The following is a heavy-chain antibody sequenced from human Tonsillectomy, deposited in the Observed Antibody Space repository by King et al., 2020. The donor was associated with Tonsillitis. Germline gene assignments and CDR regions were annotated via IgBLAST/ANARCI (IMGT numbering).Heavy chain of an antibody. V-gene: IGHV5-51*01. D-gene: IGHD3-10*01. CDR2: LYAGDSYT. J-gene: IGHJ4*02. Sequence: QLVQSGAEVKKPGESLKISCQGSGYSFTSSWIAWVRQMPGRGLEWMRILYAGDSYTRYSPSFEGQVTISADKSISTAYLQWSSLKASDTAMYYCARGRDYNWNYFDYWGQGTLVTVSS. CDR1: GYSFTSSW. CDR3: ARGRDYNWNYFDY.